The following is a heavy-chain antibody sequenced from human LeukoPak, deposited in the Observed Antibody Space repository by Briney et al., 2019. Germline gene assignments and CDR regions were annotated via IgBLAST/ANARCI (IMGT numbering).Heavy chain of an antibody. D-gene: IGHD6-13*01. CDR2: ISWNSGSI. Sequence: GGSLRLSCAASGFTFDDYAMHWVRHAPGKGLEWVSGISWNSGSIGYADSVKGRFTISRDNAKNSLYLQMNSLRAEDTALYYCAKDLRSSSWYGMDVWGQGTTVTVSS. CDR1: GFTFDDYA. CDR3: AKDLRSSSWYGMDV. J-gene: IGHJ6*02. V-gene: IGHV3-9*01.